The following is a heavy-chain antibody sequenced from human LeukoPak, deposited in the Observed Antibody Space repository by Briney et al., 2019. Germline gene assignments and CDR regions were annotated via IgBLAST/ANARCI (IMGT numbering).Heavy chain of an antibody. CDR3: AKDLYGNGWYNYFDP. V-gene: IGHV4-30-2*02. Sequence: SQTLSLTCAVSGGSISSGGYSWSWIRQPPGKGLEWIGYIYHSGSTYYNPSLKSRVTISVDTSKNQFSLMLSSVTAEDTAVYHCAKDLYGNGWYNYFDPWGQGALVTVSS. J-gene: IGHJ5*02. CDR1: GGSISSGGYS. D-gene: IGHD6-19*01. CDR2: IYHSGST.